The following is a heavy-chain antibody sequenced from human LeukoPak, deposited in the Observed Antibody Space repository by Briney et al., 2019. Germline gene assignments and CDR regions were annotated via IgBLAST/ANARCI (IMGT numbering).Heavy chain of an antibody. Sequence: SETLSLTCAVYGGSFSGYYWSWIRQPPGKGLEWIGEINHSGSTNYNPSLKSRVTISVDTSKNQFSLKLSSVPAADTAVYYCARRVVPAARIAGRWFDPWGQGTLVTVSS. D-gene: IGHD2-2*01. CDR3: ARRVVPAARIAGRWFDP. V-gene: IGHV4-34*01. CDR2: INHSGST. J-gene: IGHJ5*02. CDR1: GGSFSGYY.